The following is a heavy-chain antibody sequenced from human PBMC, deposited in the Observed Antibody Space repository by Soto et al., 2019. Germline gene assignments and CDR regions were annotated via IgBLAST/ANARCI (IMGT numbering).Heavy chain of an antibody. Sequence: QVQLVESGGGVVQPGRSLRLSCAATGFGFGAYAMFWVRQAPGRGLEWVAAIAYDGSNKYYTDSVKGRFTISRDNSKNTLYVQMDSLRPEDTATYYCARDRSGIRGIDYWGQGTLVTVSS. CDR3: ARDRSGIRGIDY. V-gene: IGHV3-30*04. CDR2: IAYDGSNK. D-gene: IGHD3-10*01. CDR1: GFGFGAYA. J-gene: IGHJ4*02.